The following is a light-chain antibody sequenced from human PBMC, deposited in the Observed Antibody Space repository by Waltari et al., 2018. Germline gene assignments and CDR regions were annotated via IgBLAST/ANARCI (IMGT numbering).Light chain of an antibody. J-gene: IGLJ3*02. V-gene: IGLV3-9*01. CDR1: DIGTKN. CDR3: QVWDTRKNWV. Sequence: SYELTQPLSASVALGQTASLTCGGSDIGTKNGHWYQQKPGQAPVLVLYRDSSRPSGIPERFSGSNSGTTATLTISGAQAGDEADYYCQVWDTRKNWVFGGGTKLTVL. CDR2: RDS.